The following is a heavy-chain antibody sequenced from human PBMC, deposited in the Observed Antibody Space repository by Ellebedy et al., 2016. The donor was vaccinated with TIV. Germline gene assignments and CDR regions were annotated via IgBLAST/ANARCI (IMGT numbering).Heavy chain of an antibody. CDR1: GGSISNYY. D-gene: IGHD3-3*01. J-gene: IGHJ4*02. CDR2: IYYIGNT. CDR3: ARLTSGYYANFDY. V-gene: IGHV4-59*01. Sequence: SETLSLTXTVSGGSISNYYWNWIRQPPGKGLECIGYIYYIGNTNYNPSLKSRVTISVDTSKNQFSLKLSSVTAADTAVYYCARLTSGYYANFDYWGQGTLVTVSS.